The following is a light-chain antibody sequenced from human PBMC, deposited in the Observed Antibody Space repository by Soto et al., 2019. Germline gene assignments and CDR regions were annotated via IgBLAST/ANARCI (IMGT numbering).Light chain of an antibody. J-gene: IGKJ4*01. V-gene: IGKV3-15*01. Sequence: EIVMTQSPATLSVSPGETATLSCRASQSVGPHLAWYQQKPGQSPRLLIYGASTGATGLPARFSGSGSETEFTLTITSLQSEDFAFYYCQQYNAWPLTFGGGTKVDIK. CDR3: QQYNAWPLT. CDR2: GAS. CDR1: QSVGPH.